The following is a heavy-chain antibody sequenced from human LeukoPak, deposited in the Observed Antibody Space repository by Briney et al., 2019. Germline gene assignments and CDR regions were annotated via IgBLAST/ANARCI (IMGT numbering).Heavy chain of an antibody. CDR1: GFTFSSYE. CDR3: AELGITMIGGV. V-gene: IGHV3-48*03. Sequence: GGSLRLSCAASGFTFSSYEMNWVRQAPGKGLEWVSYISSIGSTIYYADSVKGRFTISRDNAKNSLYLQMNRLRAEDTAVYYCAELGITMIGGVWGKGTTVTISS. J-gene: IGHJ6*04. D-gene: IGHD3-10*02. CDR2: ISSIGSTI.